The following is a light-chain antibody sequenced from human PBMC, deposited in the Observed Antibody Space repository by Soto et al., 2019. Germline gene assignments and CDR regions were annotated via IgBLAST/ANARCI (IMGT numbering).Light chain of an antibody. J-gene: IGLJ2*01. Sequence: SYELTQPPSVSVSPGQTARISCSGDGLSKQYAYWYQLKSGQAPVLVIYEDNERPSGIPERFSGSSSGTTVTLTISGVVAEDEADYYCQSADTSGTSFGGGTKLTVL. CDR3: QSADTSGTS. CDR1: GLSKQY. CDR2: EDN. V-gene: IGLV3-25*03.